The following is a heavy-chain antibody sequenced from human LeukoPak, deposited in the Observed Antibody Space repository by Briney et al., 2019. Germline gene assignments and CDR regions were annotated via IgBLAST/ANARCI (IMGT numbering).Heavy chain of an antibody. D-gene: IGHD1-1*01. CDR3: ARDGVHDPPFDY. CDR1: GFTFSSYS. J-gene: IGHJ4*02. Sequence: PGGSLRLSCAASGFTFSSYSMNWVRQAPGKGLEWVSSISGSSNYIYYADSVKGRFTISRDNAKNSLFLQMNSLRAEDTAVYYCARDGVHDPPFDYWGQGTLVTVSS. V-gene: IGHV3-21*01. CDR2: ISGSSNYI.